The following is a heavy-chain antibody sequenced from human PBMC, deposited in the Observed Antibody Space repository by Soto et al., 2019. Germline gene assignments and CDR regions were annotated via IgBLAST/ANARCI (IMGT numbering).Heavy chain of an antibody. Sequence: GGSLRLSCAASGFTFSSYAMSWVRQAPGKGLEWVSAISGSGGSTYYADSVKGRFTISRDNSKNTLYLQMNGLRAEDTAVYYCAKDACSGGSCYQGNYFDYWGQGTLVTVSS. CDR3: AKDACSGGSCYQGNYFDY. CDR2: ISGSGGST. CDR1: GFTFSSYA. V-gene: IGHV3-23*01. D-gene: IGHD2-15*01. J-gene: IGHJ4*02.